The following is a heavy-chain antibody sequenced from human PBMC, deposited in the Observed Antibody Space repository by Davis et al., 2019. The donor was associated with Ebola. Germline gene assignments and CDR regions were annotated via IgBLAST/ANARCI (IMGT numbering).Heavy chain of an antibody. CDR2: TRNKAKSYTT. CDR1: GFTFSDHY. CDR3: ARAASYRNYYYMDV. Sequence: GESLKISCAVSGFTFSDHYMDWVRQAPGKGLEWVCRTRNKAKSYTTEYAASVKGRFSISRDDSKNSLYLKMNSLKTEDTAVYHCARAASYRNYYYMDVWGKGTTVTVSS. J-gene: IGHJ6*03. V-gene: IGHV3-72*01. D-gene: IGHD3-10*01.